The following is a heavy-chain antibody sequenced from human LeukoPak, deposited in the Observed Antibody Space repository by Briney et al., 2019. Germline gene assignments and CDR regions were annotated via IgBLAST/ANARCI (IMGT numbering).Heavy chain of an antibody. J-gene: IGHJ6*03. V-gene: IGHV1-46*01. Sequence: AASVKVSCKASGYTFTSYYMHWVRQAPGQGLEWMGIINPSGGSTSYAQKFQARVTMTRDTSTSTVYMELSSLRSEDTAVYYCARELPDYYYYMDVWGKGTTVTISS. CDR3: ARELPDYYYYMDV. CDR2: INPSGGST. D-gene: IGHD2-15*01. CDR1: GYTFTSYY.